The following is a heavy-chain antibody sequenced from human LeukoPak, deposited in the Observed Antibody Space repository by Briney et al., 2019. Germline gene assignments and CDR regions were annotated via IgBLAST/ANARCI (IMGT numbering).Heavy chain of an antibody. D-gene: IGHD6-19*01. V-gene: IGHV3-30*03. J-gene: IGHJ4*02. CDR2: IAADGGVK. CDR3: AREASWGQWYFDH. Sequence: PGGSLRLSCVTSMFTFNNRGMHWVRQAPGKGLEWVAVIAADGGVKYYADSVRGRFILSRDNSKNTLYLQMNNVIVEDTAVYYCAREASWGQWYFDHWGQGTPVIVSS. CDR1: MFTFNNRG.